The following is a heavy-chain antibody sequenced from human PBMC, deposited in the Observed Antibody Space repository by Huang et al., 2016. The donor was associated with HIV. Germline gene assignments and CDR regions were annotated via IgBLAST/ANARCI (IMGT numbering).Heavy chain of an antibody. CDR2: ITSSSGSR. Sequence: EVQLMESGGGLVQPGGSLRLSCAASGFTFSTFNMNWVRQASGKGLEWVSYITSSSGSRYYADSVKGRFTISRDNAKNSLYLQMNSLRAEDTAVYYCARFGSYYYGSGSYLDAFDIWGQGTMVTVSS. CDR1: GFTFSTFN. J-gene: IGHJ3*02. V-gene: IGHV3-48*01. D-gene: IGHD3-10*01. CDR3: ARFGSYYYGSGSYLDAFDI.